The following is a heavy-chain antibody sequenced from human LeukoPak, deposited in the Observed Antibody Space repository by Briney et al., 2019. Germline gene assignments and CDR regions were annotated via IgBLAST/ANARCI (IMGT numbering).Heavy chain of an antibody. CDR1: GFTFSDYY. CDR3: ARVGYDILTGYYKRYFDY. CDR2: ISSSGSTI. J-gene: IGHJ4*02. Sequence: GGSLRLSCAASGFTFSDYYMSWIRQAPGKGLEWVSYISSSGSTIYYADSVKGRFTISRDNAENSLYLQMNSLRAEDTAVYYCARVGYDILTGYYKRYFDYWGQGTLVTVSS. D-gene: IGHD3-9*01. V-gene: IGHV3-11*01.